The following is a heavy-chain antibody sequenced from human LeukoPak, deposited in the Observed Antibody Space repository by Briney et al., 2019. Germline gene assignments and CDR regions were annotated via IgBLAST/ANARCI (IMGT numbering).Heavy chain of an antibody. CDR2: IYHSGST. J-gene: IGHJ4*02. V-gene: IGHV4-38-2*01. D-gene: IGHD2-2*01. CDR1: GYSISSGYY. CDR3: ATLIVVVPAAKGYYFDY. Sequence: SETLSLTCAVSGYSISSGYYWGWIRQPPGKGLEWIGSIYHSGSTYYNPSLKSRVTISVDTSKNQFSLKLGSVTAADTAVYYCATLIVVVPAAKGYYFDYWGQGTLVTVSS.